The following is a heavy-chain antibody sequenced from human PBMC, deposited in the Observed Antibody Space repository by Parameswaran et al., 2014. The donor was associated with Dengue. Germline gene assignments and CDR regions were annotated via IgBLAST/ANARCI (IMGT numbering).Heavy chain of an antibody. Sequence: SWVRQAPGQGLEWMGWISAYNGNTNYAQKLQGRVTMTTDTSTSTAYMELRSLRSDDTAVYYCARAPPPGSYYNVDYYYYYMDVWGKGTTVTVSS. D-gene: IGHD3-10*01. J-gene: IGHJ6*03. V-gene: IGHV1-18*01. CDR2: ISAYNGNT. CDR3: ARAPPPGSYYNVDYYYYYMDV.